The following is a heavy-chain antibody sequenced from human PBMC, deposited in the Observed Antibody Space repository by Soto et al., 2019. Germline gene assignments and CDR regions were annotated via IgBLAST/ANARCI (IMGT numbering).Heavy chain of an antibody. Sequence: PSETLSLTCAVSGGSISSGGYSWSWIRQPPGKGLEWIGYIYHSGSTYYNPSLKSRVTISVDRSKNQFSLKLSSVTAADTAVYYCARDGRHCSGGSCSNWFDPWGQGTLVTVSS. CDR1: GGSISSGGYS. CDR2: IYHSGST. D-gene: IGHD2-15*01. V-gene: IGHV4-30-2*01. CDR3: ARDGRHCSGGSCSNWFDP. J-gene: IGHJ5*02.